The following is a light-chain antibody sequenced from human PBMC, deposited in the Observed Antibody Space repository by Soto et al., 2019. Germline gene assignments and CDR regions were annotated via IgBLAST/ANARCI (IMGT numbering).Light chain of an antibody. CDR3: QQSYFILGT. CDR1: QYIGDF. V-gene: IGKV1-39*01. J-gene: IGKJ1*01. CDR2: GAS. Sequence: DIQMTQSPSSLSACVGDRVTITCRASQYIGDFLNWYQQTPGKPPKLLIFGASNLHIGVPSRFSGSGSGTEFTLTISNLLREDFATYYCQQSYFILGTFGRGTKVDIK.